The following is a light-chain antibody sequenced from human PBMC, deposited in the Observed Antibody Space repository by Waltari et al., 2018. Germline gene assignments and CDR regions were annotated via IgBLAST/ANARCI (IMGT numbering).Light chain of an antibody. CDR1: SSDVGGYNY. V-gene: IGLV2-14*01. Sequence: QSALTQPASVSGSPGQSITISCTGTSSDVGGYNYVTWYQQHPGKAPKPMIYEVSNRPSGFSNRFSGSKSGNTASLTISGLQAEDEADYYCSSYTSSSTLVVFGGGTKLTVL. CDR3: SSYTSSSTLVV. J-gene: IGLJ2*01. CDR2: EVS.